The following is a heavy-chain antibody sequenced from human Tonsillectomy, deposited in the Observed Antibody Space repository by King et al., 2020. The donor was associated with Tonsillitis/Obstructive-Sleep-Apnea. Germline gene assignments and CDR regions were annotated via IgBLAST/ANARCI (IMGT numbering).Heavy chain of an antibody. V-gene: IGHV2-5*02. CDR3: AHALITIFGVVTPYYFDY. CDR1: GFSLSTSGVG. CDR2: IYWDDDK. J-gene: IGHJ4*02. D-gene: IGHD3-3*01. Sequence: TLKESGPTLVKPTQTLTLTCTFSGFSLSTSGVGVGWIRQPPGKALEWLALIYWDDDKRYSPSLKSRLTITKDTSKNQVVLTMTNMDPVDTATYYCAHALITIFGVVTPYYFDYWGQGTLVTVSS.